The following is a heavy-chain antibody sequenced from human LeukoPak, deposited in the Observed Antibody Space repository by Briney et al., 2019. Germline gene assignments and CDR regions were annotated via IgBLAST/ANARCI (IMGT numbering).Heavy chain of an antibody. CDR2: FILNSGHI. CDR3: VKSDSNGYPPSY. CDR1: GFTFDDYA. D-gene: IGHD3-22*01. J-gene: IGHJ4*02. Sequence: SLGLSCAASGFTFDDYAMYWVPQAPGKGLEWVSGFILNSGHIVHADSVKGRFTIYRDNDKNSLYLPMNRLIPEDSALYYCVKSDSNGYPPSYWGQGTLVTVSS. V-gene: IGHV3-9*01.